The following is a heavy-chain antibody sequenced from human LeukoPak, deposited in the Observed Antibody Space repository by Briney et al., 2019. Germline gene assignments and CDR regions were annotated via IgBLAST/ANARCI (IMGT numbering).Heavy chain of an antibody. V-gene: IGHV3-7*03. D-gene: IGHD6-19*01. CDR1: GLTSGIYA. CDR3: SREGDSSASLGDY. CDR2: IKHDGNWK. Sequence: GGSLRLSCAASGLTSGIYAMSWVRQAPGKGLEWVANIKHDGNWKFYAYAVKGRFTVSRDNAEKLVYLQISGLTAEETAMYCASREGDSSASLGDYWGQGILVTVSS. J-gene: IGHJ4*02.